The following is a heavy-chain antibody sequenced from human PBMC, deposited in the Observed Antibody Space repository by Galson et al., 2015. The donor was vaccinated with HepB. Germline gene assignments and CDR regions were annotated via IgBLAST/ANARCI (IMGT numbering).Heavy chain of an antibody. CDR2: ISAYNGNT. CDR1: GYTFTSYG. J-gene: IGHJ4*02. CDR3: ARRYCSSTSCYLDY. Sequence: SVKVSCKASGYTFTSYGISWVRQAPGQGLEWMGWISAYNGNTNCAQKLQGRVTMTTDTSASTAYMELSSLRSEDTAVYYCARRYCSSTSCYLDYWGQGTLVTVSS. D-gene: IGHD2-2*01. V-gene: IGHV1-18*01.